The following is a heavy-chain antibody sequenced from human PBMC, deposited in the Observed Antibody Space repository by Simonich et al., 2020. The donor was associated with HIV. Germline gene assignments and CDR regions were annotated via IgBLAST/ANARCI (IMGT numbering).Heavy chain of an antibody. V-gene: IGHV1-2*06. J-gene: IGHJ3*02. Sequence: QVQLVQSGAEVKKPGASVKVSCKASGYTFTDYYIHWVRQAPGQRLEGMGRIRPNNGGKDIPQKFQGRVTMTRDTSISTAYLGLSRLRFDDTAVYYCATHGPGSSSSALDIWGQGTTVTVSS. CDR1: GYTFTDYY. CDR2: IRPNNGGK. CDR3: ATHGPGSSSSALDI. D-gene: IGHD6-6*01.